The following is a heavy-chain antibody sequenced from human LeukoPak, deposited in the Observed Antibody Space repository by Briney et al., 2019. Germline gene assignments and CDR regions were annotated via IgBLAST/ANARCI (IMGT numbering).Heavy chain of an antibody. J-gene: IGHJ5*02. CDR3: ARGEVITMVRGVTNWFDP. Sequence: GGSLRLSCAASGFTFSSYAMSWVRQAPGKGLEWVSAISGSGGSTYYADSVKGRFTISRDNSKNTLYVQMNSLRAEDTAVYYCARGEVITMVRGVTNWFDPWGQGTLVTVSS. D-gene: IGHD3-10*01. V-gene: IGHV3-23*01. CDR2: ISGSGGST. CDR1: GFTFSSYA.